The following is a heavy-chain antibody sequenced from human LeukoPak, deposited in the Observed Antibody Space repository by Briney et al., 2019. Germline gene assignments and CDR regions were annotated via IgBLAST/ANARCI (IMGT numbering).Heavy chain of an antibody. CDR1: GGTFSSYA. J-gene: IGHJ1*01. V-gene: IGHV1-69*13. CDR3: ARDIGYCSSTSCYAYGLNFQH. CDR2: IIPIFGTA. D-gene: IGHD2-2*01. Sequence: SVTVSCTASGGTFSSYAISWVRQAPGQGLEWMGGIIPIFGTANYAQEFQGRVTITADESTSTAYMELSSLRSEDTAVYYCARDIGYCSSTSCYAYGLNFQHWARAPWSPSPQ.